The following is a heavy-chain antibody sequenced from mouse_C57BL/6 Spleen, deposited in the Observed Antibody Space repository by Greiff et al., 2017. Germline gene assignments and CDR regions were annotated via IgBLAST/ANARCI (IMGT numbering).Heavy chain of an antibody. CDR2: ISSGSSTI. Sequence: EVQVVESGGGLVKPGGSLKLSCAASGFTFSDYGMHWVRQAPEKGLEWVAYISSGSSTIYYADTVKGRFTISRDNAKNTLFLQMTSLRSEDTAMYYCARQIYYGSSYRYFDVWGTGTTVTVSS. CDR3: ARQIYYGSSYRYFDV. CDR1: GFTFSDYG. V-gene: IGHV5-17*01. D-gene: IGHD1-1*01. J-gene: IGHJ1*03.